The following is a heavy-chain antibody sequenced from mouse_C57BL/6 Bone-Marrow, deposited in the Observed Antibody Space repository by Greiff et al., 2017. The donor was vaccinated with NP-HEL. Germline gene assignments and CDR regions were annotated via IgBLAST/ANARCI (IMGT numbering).Heavy chain of an antibody. D-gene: IGHD2-4*01. CDR3: AREAPYDYLYYFDY. V-gene: IGHV1-81*01. J-gene: IGHJ2*01. CDR1: GYTFTSYG. CDR2: ISPRSGNT. Sequence: QVQLKESGAELARPGASVKLSCKASGYTFTSYGISWVKQRTGQGLEWIGEISPRSGNTYYNEKFKGKATLTADKSSSTAYMELRSLTSEDSAVYFCAREAPYDYLYYFDYWGQGTTLTVSS.